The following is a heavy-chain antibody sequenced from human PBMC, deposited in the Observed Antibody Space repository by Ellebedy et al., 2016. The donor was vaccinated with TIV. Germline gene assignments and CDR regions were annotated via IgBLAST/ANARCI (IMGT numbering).Heavy chain of an antibody. CDR1: GGSFSGYY. Sequence: SETLSLXXAVYGGSFSGYYWSWIRQPPGKGLEWIGEINHSGSTNYNPSLKSRVTISVDTSKNQFSLKLSSVTAADTAVYYCACGEDGMDVWGQGTTVTVSS. D-gene: IGHD4-17*01. CDR3: ACGEDGMDV. V-gene: IGHV4-34*01. J-gene: IGHJ6*02. CDR2: INHSGST.